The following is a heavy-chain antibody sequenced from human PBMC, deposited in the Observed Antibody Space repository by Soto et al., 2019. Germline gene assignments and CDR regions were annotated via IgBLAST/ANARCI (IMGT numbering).Heavy chain of an antibody. J-gene: IGHJ2*01. CDR2: INHSGST. D-gene: IGHD2-15*01. Sequence: QVQLQQWGAGLLKPSETLSLTCAVYGGSFSGYYWRWIRQPPGKGLEGIGEINHSGSTNYNPSLKSRVTISVDTSKNQFSLKLSSVTAADTAVYYCARCNRRSGGSCSVIRYFDLWGRGTLVTVSS. CDR3: ARCNRRSGGSCSVIRYFDL. V-gene: IGHV4-34*01. CDR1: GGSFSGYY.